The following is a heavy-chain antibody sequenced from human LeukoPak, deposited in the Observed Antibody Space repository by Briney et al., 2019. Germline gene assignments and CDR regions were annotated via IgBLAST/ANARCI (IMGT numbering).Heavy chain of an antibody. J-gene: IGHJ1*01. CDR2: IKSKTDGGTI. V-gene: IGHV3-15*01. D-gene: IGHD3-22*01. CDR3: TTDLSELDDSGYYAKYFHH. Sequence: GGSLRLSCAASGFTFSKVWMSWVRQARGKGLEWVGRIKSKTDGGTIDYAAPVKGRFTISRDDSKDTLFLQMNSLKTEDTAVYYCTTDLSELDDSGYYAKYFHHWGQGTLVSVSS. CDR1: GFTFSKVW.